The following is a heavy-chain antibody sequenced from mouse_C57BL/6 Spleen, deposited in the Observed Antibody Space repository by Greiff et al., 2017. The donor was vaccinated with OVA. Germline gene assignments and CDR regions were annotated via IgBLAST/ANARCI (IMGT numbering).Heavy chain of an antibody. V-gene: IGHV1-78*01. J-gene: IGHJ1*03. CDR1: GYTFTDHT. CDR3: ARNYRGWTTVDSYWYFDV. Sequence: QVQLQQSDAELVKPGASVKISCKVSGYTFTDHTIHWMKQRPEQGLEWIGYIYPRDGSTKYNEKFKGKATLTADKSSSTAYMQLNSLTSEDSAVYFCARNYRGWTTVDSYWYFDVWGTGTTVTVSS. CDR2: IYPRDGST. D-gene: IGHD1-1*01.